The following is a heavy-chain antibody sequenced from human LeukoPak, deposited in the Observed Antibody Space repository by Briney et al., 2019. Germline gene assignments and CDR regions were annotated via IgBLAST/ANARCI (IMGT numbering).Heavy chain of an antibody. J-gene: IGHJ5*02. V-gene: IGHV3-7*01. CDR2: IKQDGSEK. Sequence: PGGSLRLSCAASGFTFSSYWMSWVRQAPGKGLEWVANIKQDGSEKYYVDSVKGRFTISRDNAKNSLYLQMNSLRAEDTAVYYCGRRGLRYFDWWEFDPWGQGTLVTVSS. CDR1: GFTFSSYW. CDR3: GRRGLRYFDWWEFDP. D-gene: IGHD3-9*01.